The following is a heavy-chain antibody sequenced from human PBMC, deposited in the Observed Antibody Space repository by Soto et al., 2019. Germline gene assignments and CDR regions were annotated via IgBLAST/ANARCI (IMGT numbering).Heavy chain of an antibody. Sequence: PGGSLRLSCAASPRIVSSSYVSWIHHAPAKGLEWVSGIYTGDTPHYADSVKGRFTISRDNSKHTLYLQMDSLRVEDTAVYYCTRDLMDVVPPADDFFDPWGQGIQVTVSS. D-gene: IGHD2-2*01. CDR1: PRIVSSSY. CDR2: IYTGDTP. V-gene: IGHV3-53*01. J-gene: IGHJ5*02. CDR3: TRDLMDVVPPADDFFDP.